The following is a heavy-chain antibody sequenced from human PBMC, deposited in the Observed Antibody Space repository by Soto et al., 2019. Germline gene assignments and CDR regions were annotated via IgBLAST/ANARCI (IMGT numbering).Heavy chain of an antibody. J-gene: IGHJ5*01. CDR2: INSDGSST. CDR1: GFTFSSYW. D-gene: IGHD2-21*02. Sequence: EVQLVESGGGLVQPGGSLRLSCAASGFTFSSYWMHWVRQAPGKGLVWVSRINSDGSSTYYADSVKGRFTISRDNAQVPLALPMNSLSAEDTAVYYWASHIVVVPAIRSVDSWGHGTLVTVSS. V-gene: IGHV3-74*01. CDR3: ASHIVVVPAIRSVDS.